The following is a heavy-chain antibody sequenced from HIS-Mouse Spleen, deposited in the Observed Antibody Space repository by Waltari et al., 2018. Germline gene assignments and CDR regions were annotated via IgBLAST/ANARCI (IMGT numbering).Heavy chain of an antibody. CDR2: ISSSGSTI. CDR3: ARDSVIQGPFYSYGYYFDY. Sequence: QVQLVESGGGLVKPGGSLRLSCAASGFIFSDYYLSWIRQAPGKGLEWVSYISSSGSTIYYADSVKGRFTISRDNAKNSLYLQMNSLRAEDTAVYYCARDSVIQGPFYSYGYYFDYWGQGTLVTVSS. J-gene: IGHJ4*02. D-gene: IGHD5-18*01. V-gene: IGHV3-11*01. CDR1: GFIFSDYY.